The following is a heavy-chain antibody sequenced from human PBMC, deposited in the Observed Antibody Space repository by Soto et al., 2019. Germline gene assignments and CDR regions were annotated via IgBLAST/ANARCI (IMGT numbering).Heavy chain of an antibody. CDR3: AKMEGMDPWAYSFDY. J-gene: IGHJ4*02. CDR1: GFTFSDFA. CDR2: IYGGGNGP. V-gene: IGHV3-23*01. D-gene: IGHD2-2*03. Sequence: VRVLESGGGLVQPGGSLRLSCAATGFTFSDFAMSWVRQAPGKGLEWVSRIYGGGNGPHYADSVKGRVTISRDNSKNTLYLQMNSLRAEDTAVYYCAKMEGMDPWAYSFDYWGQGTLVTVSS.